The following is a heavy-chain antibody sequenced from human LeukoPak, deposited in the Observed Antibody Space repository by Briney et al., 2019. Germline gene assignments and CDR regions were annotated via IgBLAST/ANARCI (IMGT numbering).Heavy chain of an antibody. CDR2: ISAYNGNT. D-gene: IGHD3-3*01. CDR1: GYTFTSYG. J-gene: IGHJ6*02. V-gene: IGHV1-18*01. Sequence: ASVKVSCKASGYTFTSYGISWVRQAPGQGLEWMGWISAYNGNTNYAQKLQGRVTMTTDTSTSTAYMELRSLRSDDTAVDYCARLRSSIYYYYGMDVWGQGTTVTVSS. CDR3: ARLRSSIYYYYGMDV.